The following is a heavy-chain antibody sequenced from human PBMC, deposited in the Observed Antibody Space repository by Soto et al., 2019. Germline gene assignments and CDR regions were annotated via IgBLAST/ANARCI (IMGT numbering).Heavy chain of an antibody. V-gene: IGHV1-18*01. D-gene: IGHD4-4*01. Sequence: GASVKVSCKASGYTFTSCGISWVRQAPGQGLEWMGWISAYNGNTNYAQKLQGRVTMTTDTSTSTAYMELRSLRSDDTAVYYCARDFTVRPHGGPDYWGQGTLVTVSS. CDR2: ISAYNGNT. J-gene: IGHJ4*02. CDR3: ARDFTVRPHGGPDY. CDR1: GYTFTSCG.